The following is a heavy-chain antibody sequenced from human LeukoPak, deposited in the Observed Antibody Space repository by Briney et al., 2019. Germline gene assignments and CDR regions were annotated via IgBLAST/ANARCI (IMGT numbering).Heavy chain of an antibody. CDR1: GFTFSSYS. CDR3: ARDYWPGVLIDS. V-gene: IGHV3-48*02. D-gene: IGHD2/OR15-2a*01. Sequence: GSHRLSCAASGFTFSSYSMNWVRQAPGKGLEWVSYISSDSGTIFYADSVKGRFTISRDNAKNSMYLQMNSLRDEDTAVYYCARDYWPGVLIDSWGQGTPVTVSS. J-gene: IGHJ4*02. CDR2: ISSDSGTI.